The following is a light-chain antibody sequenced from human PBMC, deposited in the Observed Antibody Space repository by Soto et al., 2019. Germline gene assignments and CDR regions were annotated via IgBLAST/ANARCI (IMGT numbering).Light chain of an antibody. CDR3: CSYAGSSTYV. CDR1: SSNIGNNA. Sequence: QSVLTQPPSVSEAPRQRVTISCSGSSSNIGNNAVNWYQQLPGKAPKLLIYYDDLLPSGVSDRFSGSKSGTSASLAISGLQSEDEADYYCCSYAGSSTYVFGTGTKVTVL. J-gene: IGLJ1*01. V-gene: IGLV1-36*01. CDR2: YDD.